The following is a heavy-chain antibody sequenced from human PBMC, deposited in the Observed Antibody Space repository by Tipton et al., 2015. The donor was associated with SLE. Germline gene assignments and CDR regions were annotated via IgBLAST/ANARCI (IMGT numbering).Heavy chain of an antibody. CDR3: ATSAAPSFFDY. Sequence: TLSLTCTVSGGSISSYYWGWIRQPPGKGLEWIGSIYYSGSTYYNPSLKSRVTISVDTSKNQFSLKLSSVTAADTAVYYCATSAAPSFFDYWGQGTLVTVSS. V-gene: IGHV4-39*07. J-gene: IGHJ4*02. CDR2: IYYSGST. CDR1: GGSISSYY. D-gene: IGHD6-6*01.